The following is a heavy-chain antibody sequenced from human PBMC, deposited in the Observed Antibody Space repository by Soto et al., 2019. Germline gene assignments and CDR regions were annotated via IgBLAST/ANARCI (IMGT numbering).Heavy chain of an antibody. V-gene: IGHV4-34*01. CDR3: ARAAIKRHRVEGQVCPSQTLEY. Sequence: SETLSLTCAVYGETFSGYYWTWIRQPPGEGLEWIGEVSHIGSTNYNPSLKSRVTISADTSKNQFSLELTSLTAADTAVYYCARAAIKRHRVEGQVCPSQTLEYWSQGTLVTVS. D-gene: IGHD2-8*01. J-gene: IGHJ4*02. CDR1: GETFSGYY. CDR2: VSHIGST.